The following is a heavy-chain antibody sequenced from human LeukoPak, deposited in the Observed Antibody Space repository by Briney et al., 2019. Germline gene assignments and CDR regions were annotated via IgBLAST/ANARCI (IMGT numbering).Heavy chain of an antibody. Sequence: PSETLSLTCTVSGGSISSSSYYWGWIRQPPGTGLEWIGSIYYSGSTYYNPSLKSRVTISVDTSKNQFSLKLSSVTAADTAVYYCASVPYDFWSGYYLHYFDYWGQGTLVTVSS. CDR2: IYYSGST. CDR3: ASVPYDFWSGYYLHYFDY. D-gene: IGHD3-3*01. CDR1: GGSISSSSYY. J-gene: IGHJ4*02. V-gene: IGHV4-39*01.